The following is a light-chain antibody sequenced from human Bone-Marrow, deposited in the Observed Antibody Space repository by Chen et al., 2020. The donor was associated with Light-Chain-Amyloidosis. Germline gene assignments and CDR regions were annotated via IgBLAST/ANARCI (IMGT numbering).Light chain of an antibody. V-gene: IGLV2-14*01. CDR1: SSDVGGDNH. CDR2: EVT. CDR3: SSYTITNTLV. Sequence: QSALNQPASVSGSPGQSLTISCTGTSSDVGGDNHVSWYQQHPDKAPKLMIYEVTNRPSWVPDRFSGSKSDNTASLTISGLQTEDEADYFCSSYTITNTLVFGSGTRVTVL. J-gene: IGLJ1*01.